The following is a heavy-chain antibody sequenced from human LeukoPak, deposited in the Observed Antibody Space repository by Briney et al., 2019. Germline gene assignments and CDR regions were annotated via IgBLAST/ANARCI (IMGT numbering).Heavy chain of an antibody. Sequence: PGGSLRLSCAASGFTFSSYSMNWVRQAPGKGLEWVSSISGSRTYIYYADSVKGRFTISRDNAKNSLYLQMNSLRAEDTAVYYCARGNYDLWSSSYEYFHHWGQGTLVTVSS. CDR3: ARGNYDLWSSSYEYFHH. D-gene: IGHD3-3*01. CDR1: GFTFSSYS. CDR2: ISGSRTYI. J-gene: IGHJ1*01. V-gene: IGHV3-21*06.